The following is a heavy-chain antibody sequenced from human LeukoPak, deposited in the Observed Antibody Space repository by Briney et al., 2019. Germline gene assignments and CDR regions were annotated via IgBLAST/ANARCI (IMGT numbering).Heavy chain of an antibody. J-gene: IGHJ4*02. CDR2: ISYDGSNK. Sequence: GGSLTLSCAASGFTFSSYAMHWVRQAPGKGREWGAVISYDGSNKYYADSVKGRFTISRDNSKNTLYLQMNSLRAEDTAVYYCARDRTYQLPWEGFFDYWGQGTLVTISS. D-gene: IGHD2-2*01. V-gene: IGHV3-30*04. CDR1: GFTFSSYA. CDR3: ARDRTYQLPWEGFFDY.